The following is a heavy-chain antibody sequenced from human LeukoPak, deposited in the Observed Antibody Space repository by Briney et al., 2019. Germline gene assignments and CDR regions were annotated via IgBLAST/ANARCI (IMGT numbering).Heavy chain of an antibody. CDR3: ARAAPHWYFDL. CDR2: ISWNSGSI. CDR1: GFTFDDYA. J-gene: IGHJ2*01. V-gene: IGHV3-9*01. Sequence: GRSLRLSCAASGFTFDDYAMHWVRQAPGKGLEWVSGISWNSGSIGYADSVKGRFTISRDNSKNTLYLQMNSLRAGDTAVYYCARAAPHWYFDLWGRGTLVTVSS.